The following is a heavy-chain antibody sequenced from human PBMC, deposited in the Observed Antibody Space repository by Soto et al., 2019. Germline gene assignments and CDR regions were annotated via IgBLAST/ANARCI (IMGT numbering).Heavy chain of an antibody. D-gene: IGHD6-13*01. CDR2: ISYDGSNK. V-gene: IGHV3-30-3*01. J-gene: IGHJ4*02. CDR3: ARDSSRGRIGY. CDR1: GFTFSSYA. Sequence: VQLVESGGGVVQPGRSLRLSCAASGFTFSSYAMHWVRQAPGKGLEWAAVISYDGSNKYYADSVKGRFTISRDNSKNTLYLQMNSLRAEDTAVYYCARDSSRGRIGYWGQGTLVTVSS.